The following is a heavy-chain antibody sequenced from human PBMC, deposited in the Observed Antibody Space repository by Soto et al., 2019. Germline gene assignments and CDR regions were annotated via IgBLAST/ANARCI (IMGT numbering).Heavy chain of an antibody. CDR1: GDSITSTSYS. D-gene: IGHD6-13*01. Sequence: PSETLSLTCAVSGDSITSTSYSWGWIRQPSGKGLEWIGCIHYSGSTYYNPSLRSRVTSSVDTSKNQFSLKVSSVTAADTAVYYCARRLFSSTWPSYFDYWGEGTLVPVSS. J-gene: IGHJ4*02. V-gene: IGHV4-39*01. CDR2: IHYSGST. CDR3: ARRLFSSTWPSYFDY.